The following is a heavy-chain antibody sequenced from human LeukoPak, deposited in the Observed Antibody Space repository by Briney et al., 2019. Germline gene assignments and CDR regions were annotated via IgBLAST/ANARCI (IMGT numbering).Heavy chain of an antibody. D-gene: IGHD5-12*01. Sequence: GASVKVSCKASGGTFSSYAISWVRQAPGQGLESMGRIIPIFGTANYAQKFQGRVTITTDESTSTAYMELSSLRSEDTAVYYCARDHGYGGYAEITYYFDYWGQGTLVTVSS. V-gene: IGHV1-69*05. CDR2: IIPIFGTA. J-gene: IGHJ4*02. CDR1: GGTFSSYA. CDR3: ARDHGYGGYAEITYYFDY.